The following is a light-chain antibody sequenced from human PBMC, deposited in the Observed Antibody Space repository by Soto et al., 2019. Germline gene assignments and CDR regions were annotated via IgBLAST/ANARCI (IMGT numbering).Light chain of an antibody. CDR3: QQYNGNSRT. Sequence: DIQITQSPSTLSASVGDRVTITCRASQSISTYLAWYQQKPGKAPKLLISGASSLKSGVPSRFSGGGSGTAFTLTISSLQPDDFATYYCQQYNGNSRTFGQGTKVDIK. J-gene: IGKJ1*01. CDR1: QSISTY. V-gene: IGKV1-5*01. CDR2: GAS.